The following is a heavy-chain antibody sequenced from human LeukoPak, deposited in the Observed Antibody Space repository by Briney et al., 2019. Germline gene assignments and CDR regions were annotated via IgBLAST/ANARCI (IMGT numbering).Heavy chain of an antibody. CDR3: ASRRAWFDP. CDR1: GGSISSGGYS. J-gene: IGHJ5*02. Sequence: PSETLSLTCTVSGGSISSGGYSWSWLRQHPGKGLEWIGYIYYSGSTYYNPSLKSRVTISVDTSKNQFSLKLSSVTAADTAVYYCASRRAWFDPWGQGTLVTVSS. V-gene: IGHV4-31*03. CDR2: IYYSGST.